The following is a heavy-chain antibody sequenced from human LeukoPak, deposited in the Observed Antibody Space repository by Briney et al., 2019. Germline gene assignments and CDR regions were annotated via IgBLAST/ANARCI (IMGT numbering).Heavy chain of an antibody. CDR3: ARDVARAYCGGDCYPDY. Sequence: GSLRLSCAASGFTFSSYSMNWVRQAPGKGLEWVSYISSSSSTIYYADSVKGRFTISRDNAKNSLYLQMNSLRAEDTAVYYCARDVARAYCGGDCYPDYWGQGTLVTVSS. D-gene: IGHD2-21*02. J-gene: IGHJ4*02. V-gene: IGHV3-48*04. CDR2: ISSSSSTI. CDR1: GFTFSSYS.